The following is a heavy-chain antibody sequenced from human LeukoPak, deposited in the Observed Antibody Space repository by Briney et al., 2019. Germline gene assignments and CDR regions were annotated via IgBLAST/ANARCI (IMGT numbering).Heavy chain of an antibody. V-gene: IGHV1-18*01. Sequence: ASLMVSCKASGYTFSSYGISWVRQAPGQGLEWMGWISAYNGSTNFAQEFQGRVTMTTDTSTSTASMELRSLRSDDTAVYYCARDQGIYNHRIIDSWGQGTLVTVSS. CDR1: GYTFSSYG. CDR3: ARDQGIYNHRIIDS. CDR2: ISAYNGST. J-gene: IGHJ4*02. D-gene: IGHD5-12*01.